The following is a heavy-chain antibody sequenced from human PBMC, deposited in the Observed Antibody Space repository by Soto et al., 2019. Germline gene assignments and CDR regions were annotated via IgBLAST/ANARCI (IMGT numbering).Heavy chain of an antibody. CDR2: ISAYNGNT. D-gene: IGHD3-16*02. Sequence: GASVKVSCKASGYTFTSYGISWVRQAPGQGLEWMGWISAYNGNTNYAQELQGRVTMTTDTSTSTAYMELRSLRSDDTAVYYCARGNYDYIWGSYRPFDYWGQGTLVTVSS. CDR3: ARGNYDYIWGSYRPFDY. CDR1: GYTFTSYG. J-gene: IGHJ4*02. V-gene: IGHV1-18*01.